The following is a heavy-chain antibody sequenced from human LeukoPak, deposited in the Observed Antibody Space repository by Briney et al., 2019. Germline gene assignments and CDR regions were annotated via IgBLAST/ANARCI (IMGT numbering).Heavy chain of an antibody. CDR1: QFTFSSYA. Sequence: GGSLRLSCVASQFTFSSYAMSWVRQAPGKGLEWVSTISDRGDNTHHADSVKGRFTISRDNKNTLYLQMNSLRDEDTAVYYCAKEPRWESVHSLDIWGQGTMVTVSS. CDR2: ISDRGDNT. CDR3: AKEPRWESVHSLDI. D-gene: IGHD5-24*01. J-gene: IGHJ3*02. V-gene: IGHV3-23*01.